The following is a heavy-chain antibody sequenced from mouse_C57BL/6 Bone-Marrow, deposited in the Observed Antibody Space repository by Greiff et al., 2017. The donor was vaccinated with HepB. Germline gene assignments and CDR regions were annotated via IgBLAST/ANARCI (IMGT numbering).Heavy chain of an antibody. V-gene: IGHV1-81*01. CDR2: IYPRSGNT. CDR1: GYTFTSYG. J-gene: IGHJ1*03. D-gene: IGHD2-1*01. Sequence: VMLVESGAELARPGASVKLSCKASGYTFTSYGISWVKQRTGQGLEWIGDIYPRSGNTYYNEKFKGKATLTADKSSSTAYMELRSLTSEDSAVYFCARRYGNYGYFDVWGTGTTVTVSS. CDR3: ARRYGNYGYFDV.